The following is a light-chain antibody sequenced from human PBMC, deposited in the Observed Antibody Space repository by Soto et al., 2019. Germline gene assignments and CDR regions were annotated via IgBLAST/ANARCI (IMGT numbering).Light chain of an antibody. J-gene: IGLJ3*02. CDR3: CSYAGGNAWV. Sequence: QSALTQPASVSGSPGQSITISCSGSSGDVGAYNLVSWYQQHPGKAPRLIIFEDNKRPSGVSYRFSGSKSANTASLTIAGLRAEDEGDYYCCSYAGGNAWVFGGGTKLTVL. CDR1: SGDVGAYNL. CDR2: EDN. V-gene: IGLV2-23*01.